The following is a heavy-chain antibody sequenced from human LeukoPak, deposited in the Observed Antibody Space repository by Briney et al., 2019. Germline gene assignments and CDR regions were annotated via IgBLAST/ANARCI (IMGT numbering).Heavy chain of an antibody. CDR2: ISPHNGVT. CDR3: VRSRGSGSYSTYYGMDV. V-gene: IGHV1-2*02. J-gene: IGHJ6*02. D-gene: IGHD3-10*01. Sequence: ASVKVSCKASGYTFTDYSDYYIHWVRQAPGQDLEWMGWISPHNGVTNYAQKFQGRVTMTRDTSISTAYMDLSSLKSDDTAVYYCVRSRGSGSYSTYYGMDVWGQGTTVTVSS. CDR1: GYTFTDYSDYY.